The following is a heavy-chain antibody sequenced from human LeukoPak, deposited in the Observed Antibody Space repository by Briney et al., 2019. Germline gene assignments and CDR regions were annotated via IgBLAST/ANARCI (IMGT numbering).Heavy chain of an antibody. CDR2: IYHSGST. Sequence: SETLSLTCAVSSGSISSGGYSWSWIRQPPGKGLEWIGYIYHSGSTYYNPSLKSRVTISVDRSKNQFSLKLSSVTAADTAVYYCARAAAAGSPYFDYWGQGTLVTVSS. CDR1: SGSISSGGYS. CDR3: ARAAAAGSPYFDY. V-gene: IGHV4-30-2*01. D-gene: IGHD6-13*01. J-gene: IGHJ4*02.